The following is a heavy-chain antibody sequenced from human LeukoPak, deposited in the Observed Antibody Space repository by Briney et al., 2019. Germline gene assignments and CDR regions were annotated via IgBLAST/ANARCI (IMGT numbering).Heavy chain of an antibody. V-gene: IGHV3-30-3*01. CDR2: ISYDGSNK. D-gene: IGHD1-14*01. Sequence: GGSLRLSCAASGFTFSSYAMHWVRQAPGKGLEWVAVISYDGSNKYYADSVKGRFTISRDNSKNTLYLQMNSLRAEDTAVYYCATTRRLGTSKAFDIWGQGTMVTVSS. J-gene: IGHJ3*02. CDR1: GFTFSSYA. CDR3: ATTRRLGTSKAFDI.